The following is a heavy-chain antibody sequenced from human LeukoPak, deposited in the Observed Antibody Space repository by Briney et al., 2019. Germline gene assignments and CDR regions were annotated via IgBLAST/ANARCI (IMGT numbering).Heavy chain of an antibody. CDR2: IYTSGST. CDR3: ARNGADGIGFGY. D-gene: IGHD3-10*01. Sequence: SQTLSLTCTVSGGSISSGSYYWSWIRQPAGKGLEWIGRIYTSGSTNYNPSLKSRVTISVDTSKNQFSLKLSSVTAADTAVYYCARNGADGIGFGYWGQGTLVTVSS. CDR1: GGSISSGSYY. V-gene: IGHV4-61*02. J-gene: IGHJ4*02.